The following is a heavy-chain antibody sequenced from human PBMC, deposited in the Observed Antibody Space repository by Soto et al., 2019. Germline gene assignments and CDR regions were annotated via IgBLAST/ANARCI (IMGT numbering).Heavy chain of an antibody. CDR1: GFAFSGST. CDR3: ASPPRIAAAGTSHYYYGMDV. J-gene: IGHJ6*02. V-gene: IGHV3-73*01. D-gene: IGHD6-13*01. CDR2: IRSKANSYAT. Sequence: GGSLRLSCAGSGFAFSGSTIHWVRQASGKGLEWVGRIRSKANSYATAYAAAVKGRFIISRDDSETTAYLQMNSLRSEDTAVYYCASPPRIAAAGTSHYYYGMDVWGQGTTVTVSS.